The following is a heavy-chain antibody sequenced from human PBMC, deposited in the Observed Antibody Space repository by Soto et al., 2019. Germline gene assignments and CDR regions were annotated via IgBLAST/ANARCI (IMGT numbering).Heavy chain of an antibody. Sequence: QVQLVESGGGVVQPGRSLRLSCAASGFTFSSYAMHWVRQAPGKGLEWVAVISYDGSNKYYADSVKGRFTISRDNSKNTLYLQMNSLRAEDTAVNYCARDLQGWYFDYWGQGTLVTVSS. CDR1: GFTFSSYA. J-gene: IGHJ4*02. CDR3: ARDLQGWYFDY. CDR2: ISYDGSNK. D-gene: IGHD2-15*01. V-gene: IGHV3-30-3*01.